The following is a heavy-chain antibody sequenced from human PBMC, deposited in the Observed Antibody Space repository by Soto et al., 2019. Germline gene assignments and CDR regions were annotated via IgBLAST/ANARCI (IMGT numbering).Heavy chain of an antibody. CDR3: ARRGGRTFDD. Sequence: QVQLQESGPGLVKPSETLSLTCTVSGGSISSYYWSWIRQPPGKGLEWIGYIYYSGSTNYNPSLKSRVTITVDTSKNQFALKLSSVTAADTAVYYCARRGGRTFDDWGQGTLVTVSS. D-gene: IGHD2-15*01. J-gene: IGHJ4*02. CDR1: GGSISSYY. CDR2: IYYSGST. V-gene: IGHV4-59*08.